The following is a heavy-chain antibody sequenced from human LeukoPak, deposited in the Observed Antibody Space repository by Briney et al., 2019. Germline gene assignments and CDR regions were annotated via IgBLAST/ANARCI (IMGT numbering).Heavy chain of an antibody. CDR1: GFTFSSYS. Sequence: GGSLRLSCAAPGFTFSSYSMNWVRQAPGKGLEWVSSISSSSSYIYYADSVKGRFTISRDNAKNSLYLQMNSLRAEDTAVYYCARIIPGEATGDYWGQGTLVTVSS. J-gene: IGHJ4*02. V-gene: IGHV3-21*01. D-gene: IGHD7-27*01. CDR3: ARIIPGEATGDY. CDR2: ISSSSSYI.